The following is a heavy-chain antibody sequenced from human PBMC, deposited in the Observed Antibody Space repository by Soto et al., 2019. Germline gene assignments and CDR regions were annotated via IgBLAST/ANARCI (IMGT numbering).Heavy chain of an antibody. D-gene: IGHD2-15*01. Sequence: QVQLVQSGAEVQKPGASVKVSCKTSGYTFNDFGITWVRQAPGLELEWLGWFYSKAGTINFAPKFQGRVIMTTDTSTSSPYMELTTRTFDASVVYFFARNIVFDIDYLGPGTLVTVS. J-gene: IGHJ4*02. V-gene: IGHV1-18*01. CDR3: ARNIVFDIDY. CDR2: FYSKAGTI. CDR1: GYTFNDFG.